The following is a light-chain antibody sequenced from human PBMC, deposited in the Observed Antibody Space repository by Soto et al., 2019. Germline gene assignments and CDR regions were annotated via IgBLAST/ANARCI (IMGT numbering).Light chain of an antibody. Sequence: SYELTQPPSVSVSPGQTARITCSGDALPKQYAYWYQQKPGQAPLLVIYNDSERPSGIPERFSGSSSGTTVTLTISGVQAEDEADYHCQSADSSGTYVVFGGGTKVTVL. CDR1: ALPKQY. V-gene: IGLV3-25*03. CDR3: QSADSSGTYVV. J-gene: IGLJ2*01. CDR2: NDS.